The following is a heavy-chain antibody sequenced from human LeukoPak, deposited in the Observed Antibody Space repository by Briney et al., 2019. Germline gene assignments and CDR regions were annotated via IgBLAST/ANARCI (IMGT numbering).Heavy chain of an antibody. CDR3: ARVSSLWSFDY. V-gene: IGHV3-74*01. CDR1: GFTFSTYW. J-gene: IGHJ4*02. D-gene: IGHD3-10*01. Sequence: GGSLRLSCAASGFTFSTYWMHWVRQTPGKGLVWVSRIKPDGSSTAYADSVKGRFTISRDNARNTLYLQLNSLGAEDTAIYYCARVSSLWSFDYWGQGTLSPSPQ. CDR2: IKPDGSST.